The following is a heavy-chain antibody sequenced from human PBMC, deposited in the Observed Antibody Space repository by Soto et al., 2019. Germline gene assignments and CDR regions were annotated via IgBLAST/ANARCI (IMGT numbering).Heavy chain of an antibody. CDR1: GGTFSSYA. V-gene: IGHV1-69*01. Sequence: QVQLVQSGAEVKKPGSSVKVSCKASGGTFSSYAISWVRQAPGQGLEWMGGIIPISETTNYAQKFQGRVTITADESKSTAYMELRSLRSEDTAVYYCASSQGSSTSLEIYYYYYYGMDVWGQGTTVTVSS. CDR2: IIPISETT. CDR3: ASSQGSSTSLEIYYYYYYGMDV. D-gene: IGHD2-2*01. J-gene: IGHJ6*02.